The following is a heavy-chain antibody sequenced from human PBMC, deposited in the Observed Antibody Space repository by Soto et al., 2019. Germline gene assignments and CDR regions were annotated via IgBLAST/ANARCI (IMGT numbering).Heavy chain of an antibody. CDR1: GDTFTNFG. CDR3: ARVLRGVVNWFDP. J-gene: IGHJ5*02. CDR2: IATYNTNR. D-gene: IGHD3-10*01. Sequence: ASVKVSCKTSGDTFTNFGLSWVRQAPGQGLEWMGWIATYNTNRNYAQKFQGRPALTTDTSTSTAYMELKSLGYDDTAVYYCARVLRGVVNWFDPWGQGTLVTFSS. V-gene: IGHV1-18*01.